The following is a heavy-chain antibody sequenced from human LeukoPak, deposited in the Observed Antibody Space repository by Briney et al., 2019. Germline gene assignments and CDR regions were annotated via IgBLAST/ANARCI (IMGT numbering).Heavy chain of an antibody. CDR1: GGSISSSSYY. CDR2: IYTSGST. J-gene: IGHJ4*02. V-gene: IGHV4-61*02. Sequence: SETLSLTCTVSGGSISSSSYYWGWIRQPAGKGLEWIGRIYTSGSTNYNPSLKSRVTISVDTSKNQFSLKLSSVTAADTAVYYCARRRRYSSGWYEYWGQGTLVTVSS. CDR3: ARRRRYSSGWYEY. D-gene: IGHD6-19*01.